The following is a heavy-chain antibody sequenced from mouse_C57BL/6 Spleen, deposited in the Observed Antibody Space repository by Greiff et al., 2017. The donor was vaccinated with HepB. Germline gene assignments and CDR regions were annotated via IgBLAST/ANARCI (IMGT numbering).Heavy chain of an antibody. V-gene: IGHV14-4*01. CDR3: TTQTNYYGSSYVQFAY. J-gene: IGHJ3*01. CDR2: IDPENGDT. D-gene: IGHD1-1*01. CDR1: GFNIKDDY. Sequence: DVKLVESGAELVRPGASVKLSCTASGFNIKDDYMHWVKQRPEQGLEWIGWIDPENGDTEYASKFQGKATITADTSSNTAYLQLSSLTSEDTAVYYCTTQTNYYGSSYVQFAYWGQGTLVTVSA.